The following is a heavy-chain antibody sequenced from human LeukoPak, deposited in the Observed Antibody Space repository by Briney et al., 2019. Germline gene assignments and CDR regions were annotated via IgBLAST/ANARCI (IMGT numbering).Heavy chain of an antibody. CDR3: ARSTSRTRDFDY. J-gene: IGHJ4*02. CDR2: IYTSGST. Sequence: PSETLSLTCTVSGGSISSGSYYWSWIRQPAGKGLEWIGRIYTSGSTNYNPSLKSRVTISVDTSKNQFSLKLSSVTAADTAVYYCARSTSRTRDFDYWGQGTLVTVSS. CDR1: GGSISSGSYY. V-gene: IGHV4-61*02. D-gene: IGHD2-2*01.